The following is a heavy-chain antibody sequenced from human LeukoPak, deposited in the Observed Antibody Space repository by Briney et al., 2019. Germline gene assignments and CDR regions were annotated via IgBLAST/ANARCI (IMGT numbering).Heavy chain of an antibody. D-gene: IGHD1-14*01. V-gene: IGHV3-23*01. CDR1: GFTFSSCA. Sequence: GGSLRLSCAASGFTFSSCAMTWVRQAPGKGLEWVASITGDGTPTYYTDSVKGRFTISRDNSKNTLYLQMNSLRADETAIYYCASRPRADMGPLDYWGQGTLVTVST. CDR3: ASRPRADMGPLDY. J-gene: IGHJ4*02. CDR2: ITGDGTPT.